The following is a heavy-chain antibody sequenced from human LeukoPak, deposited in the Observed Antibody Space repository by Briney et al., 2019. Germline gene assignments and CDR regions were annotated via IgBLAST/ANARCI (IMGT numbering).Heavy chain of an antibody. CDR2: IYYSGST. V-gene: IGHV4-31*03. J-gene: IGHJ4*02. D-gene: IGHD1-14*01. CDR3: ARWSKVRYSLDY. CDR1: GGSISSGGYY. Sequence: KPSETLSLTCTVSGGSISSGGYYWSWIRQHPGKGLEWIGYIYYSGSTYYNPSLKSRVTISVDTSKNQFSLKLSSVTAADTAVYYCARWSKVRYSLDYWGQGTLVTVSS.